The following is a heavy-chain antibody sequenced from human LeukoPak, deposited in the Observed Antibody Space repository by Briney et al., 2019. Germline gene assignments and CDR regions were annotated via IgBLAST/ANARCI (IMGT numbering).Heavy chain of an antibody. CDR3: AKDGIAVAGTMWYYYYYMDV. D-gene: IGHD6-19*01. CDR2: ISGSGSTI. Sequence: PGGSLRLSCAASGFTFSDYYMSWIRQAPGKGLEWVSYISGSGSTIYYADSVKGRFTISRDNAKNSLYLQMNSLRAEDTAVYYCAKDGIAVAGTMWYYYYYMDVWGKGTAVTVSS. J-gene: IGHJ6*03. CDR1: GFTFSDYY. V-gene: IGHV3-11*04.